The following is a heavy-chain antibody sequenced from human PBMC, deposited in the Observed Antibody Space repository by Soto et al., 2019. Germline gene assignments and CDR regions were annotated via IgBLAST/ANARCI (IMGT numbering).Heavy chain of an antibody. D-gene: IGHD2-8*01. J-gene: IGHJ4*02. CDR1: GYTFTSYG. CDR2: ISAYNGNT. CDR3: ASDPPCTNGVCPCWY. Sequence: QVQLVQSGAEVKKPGASVKVSCKASGYTFTSYGISWVRQAPGQGLEWMGWISAYNGNTHYAQKLQGRVTMNTDTSTSTAHMELRSLRSDDTAVYYCASDPPCTNGVCPCWYWGQGTLVTVSS. V-gene: IGHV1-18*01.